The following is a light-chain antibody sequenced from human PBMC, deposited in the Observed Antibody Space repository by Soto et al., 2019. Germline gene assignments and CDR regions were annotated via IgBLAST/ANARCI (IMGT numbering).Light chain of an antibody. V-gene: IGKV1-5*01. CDR3: QQYNSYPWS. J-gene: IGKJ1*01. CDR2: DAS. CDR1: QSISSW. Sequence: IQMSRCPSTLSASVGDRVTITCLASQSISSWLAWYQQKPGKAPKLLIYDASSLESGVPSRFSGSGSGPEFTLTISSLQPDDFATYYCQQYNSYPWSFGQGTKLDI.